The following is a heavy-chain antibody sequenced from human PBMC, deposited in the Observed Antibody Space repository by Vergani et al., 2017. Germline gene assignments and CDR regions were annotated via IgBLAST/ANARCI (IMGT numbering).Heavy chain of an antibody. CDR1: GYTFTGYY. Sequence: QVQLVQSGAEVKKPGASVKVSCKASGYTFTGYYMHWVRQAPGQGLEWMGWINPNSGGPNYAQKVQGRVTMTRDTSISTAYMELSRLRSDDTAVYYGARVGSRVAGAFDYWGQGTLVTVSS. CDR3: ARVGSRVAGAFDY. CDR2: INPNSGGP. D-gene: IGHD6-19*01. J-gene: IGHJ4*02. V-gene: IGHV1-2*02.